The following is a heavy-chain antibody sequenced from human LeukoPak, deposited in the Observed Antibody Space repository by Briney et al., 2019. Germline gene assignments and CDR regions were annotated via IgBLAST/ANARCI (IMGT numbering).Heavy chain of an antibody. CDR3: AREGGLRYYDSSGYYYDY. D-gene: IGHD3-22*01. V-gene: IGHV4-59*01. CDR2: IYYSGST. Sequence: SETLSFTCTVSGGSISSYYWSWIRQPPGKGLEWIGYIYYSGSTNYNPSLKSRVTISVDTSKNQFSLKLSSVTAADTAVYYCAREGGLRYYDSSGYYYDYWGQGTLVTVSS. CDR1: GGSISSYY. J-gene: IGHJ4*02.